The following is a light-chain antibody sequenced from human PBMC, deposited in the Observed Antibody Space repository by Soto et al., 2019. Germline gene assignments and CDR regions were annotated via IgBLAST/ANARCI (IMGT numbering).Light chain of an antibody. CDR1: QSISSY. J-gene: IGKJ4*01. CDR2: AAS. V-gene: IGKV1-9*01. Sequence: DIQMTQSPSSLSASVGDRVTITCRASQSISSYLNWYQQKPGKAPKLLIYAASTLQSGVPSRFSGSGSGTDFTLTISSLQPEDFATYYCQQLNSYPLTCGGGTKGDIK. CDR3: QQLNSYPLT.